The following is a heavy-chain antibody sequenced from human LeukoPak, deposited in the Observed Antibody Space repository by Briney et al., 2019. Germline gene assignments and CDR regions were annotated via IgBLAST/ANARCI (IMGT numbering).Heavy chain of an antibody. Sequence: SETLSLPFPVSGGSISSYYWSWIRPPPGKGLEWIGYIYYSGSTNYNPSLKSRVTISVDTSKNQFSLKLSSVTAADTAVYYCARNGGIAAIDYWGQGTLVTVSS. V-gene: IGHV4-59*01. CDR1: GGSISSYY. CDR2: IYYSGST. CDR3: ARNGGIAAIDY. J-gene: IGHJ4*02. D-gene: IGHD6-13*01.